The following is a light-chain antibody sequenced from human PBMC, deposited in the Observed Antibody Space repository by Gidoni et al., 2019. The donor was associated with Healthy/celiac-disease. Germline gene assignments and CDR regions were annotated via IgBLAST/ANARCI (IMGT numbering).Light chain of an antibody. J-gene: IGKJ2*01. CDR1: QSISSY. CDR3: QQSYSTPRT. Sequence: DIKMTQSPSSLSASVGDRVTITCRASQSISSYLNWYQQKPGKAPKLLIYAASSLQSGVPSRFSGSGSGTDFTLTISSLQPEDFATYYCQQSYSTPRTFGQWTKLEIK. CDR2: AAS. V-gene: IGKV1-39*01.